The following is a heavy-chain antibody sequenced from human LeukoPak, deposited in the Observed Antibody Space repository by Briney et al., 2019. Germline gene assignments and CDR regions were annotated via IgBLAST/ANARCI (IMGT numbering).Heavy chain of an antibody. J-gene: IGHJ4*02. CDR2: IYYSGTT. Sequence: SETLSLTCTVSGGSIINRSYYWDWIRQPPGKGLEWIGSIYYSGTTNYNPSLKSRVTISVDTSKNQFSLKLSSVTAADTAVYYCARVGPYCGGDCYYDYWGQGTLVTVSS. D-gene: IGHD2-21*02. V-gene: IGHV4-39*07. CDR3: ARVGPYCGGDCYYDY. CDR1: GGSIINRSYY.